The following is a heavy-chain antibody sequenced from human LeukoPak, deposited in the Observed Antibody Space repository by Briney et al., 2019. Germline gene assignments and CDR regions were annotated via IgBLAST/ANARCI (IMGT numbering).Heavy chain of an antibody. D-gene: IGHD3-16*01. CDR3: AGRRVLDASFDY. CDR1: GFTVSNNY. V-gene: IGHV3-66*02. J-gene: IGHJ4*02. CDR2: IYSGDNT. Sequence: GGSLRLSCAASGFTVSNNYMSWVRQAPGKGLEWVSVIYSGDNTYYVESVKGRFTTSTDNSKNTLFLQMNRLRAEDTAVYYCAGRRVLDASFDYWGQGTLVTVSS.